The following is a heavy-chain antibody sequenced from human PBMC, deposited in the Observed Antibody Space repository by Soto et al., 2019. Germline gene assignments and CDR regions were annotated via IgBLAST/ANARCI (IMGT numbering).Heavy chain of an antibody. CDR1: GYTFTSYG. J-gene: IGHJ6*02. D-gene: IGHD6-19*01. V-gene: IGHV1-18*01. CDR2: ISAYNGNT. CDR3: ARDPGPREVAGQYGMDV. Sequence: ASGKVSCQASGYTFTSYGISWVRQAPDQGLEWMGWISAYNGNTNYAQKLQGRVTMTTDTSTSTAYMELRSLRSDDTAVYYCARDPGPREVAGQYGMDVWGQGTTVIVSS.